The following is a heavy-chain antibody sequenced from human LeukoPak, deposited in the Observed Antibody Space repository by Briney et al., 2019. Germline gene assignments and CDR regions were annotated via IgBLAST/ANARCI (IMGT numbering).Heavy chain of an antibody. CDR2: IIPIFGTA. CDR1: GGTFSSYA. D-gene: IGHD3-3*01. CDR3: AGGETRTYDFWSGYYPN. J-gene: IGHJ4*02. Sequence: ASVKVSCKASGGTFSSYAISWVRQAPGQGLEWMGGIIPIFGTANYAQKFQGRVTITADESTSTAYMELSSLRSEDTAVYYCAGGETRTYDFWSGYYPNWGQGTLVSVSS. V-gene: IGHV1-69*13.